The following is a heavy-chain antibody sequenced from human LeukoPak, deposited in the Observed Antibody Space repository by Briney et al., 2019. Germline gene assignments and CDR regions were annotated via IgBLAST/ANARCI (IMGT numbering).Heavy chain of an antibody. Sequence: SETLSLTCAVYGGSFSGYYWSWIRQPPGKGLEWIGEINHSGSTNYNPSLKSRVTISVDTSKNQFSLKLSSVTAADTAVYYCARGQGGATGYYYWGQGTLVTVSS. D-gene: IGHD1-26*01. CDR2: INHSGST. CDR3: ARGQGGATGYYY. V-gene: IGHV4-34*01. CDR1: GGSFSGYY. J-gene: IGHJ4*02.